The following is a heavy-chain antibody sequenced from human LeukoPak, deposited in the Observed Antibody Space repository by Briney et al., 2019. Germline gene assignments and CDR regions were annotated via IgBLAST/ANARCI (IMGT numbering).Heavy chain of an antibody. V-gene: IGHV3-30*18. CDR1: GFTLSSFG. Sequence: GGSLRLSCTASGFTLSSFGMHWVRQAPGKGLELVAVISDDGSNTYYADSVKGRFTISRDNSKNTLYLQLNSLRTEDTAVYYCAKDADTATIIYWYFDLWGRGTLVTVSS. D-gene: IGHD5-18*01. CDR2: ISDDGSNT. CDR3: AKDADTATIIYWYFDL. J-gene: IGHJ2*01.